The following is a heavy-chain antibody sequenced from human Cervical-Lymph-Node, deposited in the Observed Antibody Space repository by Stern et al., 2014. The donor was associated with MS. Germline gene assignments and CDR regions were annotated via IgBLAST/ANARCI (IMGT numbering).Heavy chain of an antibody. CDR3: ARLGAAAALYFHFDS. Sequence: QVQLQESGPGQVKPSETLSLTCTVSGGSISSRSYFWAWIRQPPGKGLEWIANMNYNGSTYYSPSLKSRVTMSVDSSKNQFSLKLSSVTAADTAVYYCARLGAAAALYFHFDSWGQGTLITVSS. CDR1: GGSISSRSYF. D-gene: IGHD6-13*01. V-gene: IGHV4-39*01. CDR2: MNYNGST. J-gene: IGHJ4*02.